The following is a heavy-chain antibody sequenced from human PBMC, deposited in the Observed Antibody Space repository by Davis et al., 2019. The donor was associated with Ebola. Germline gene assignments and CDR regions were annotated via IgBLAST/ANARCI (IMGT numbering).Heavy chain of an antibody. CDR2: INAGNGNT. Sequence: ASVKVSCKASGYTFTSYGISWVRQAPGQGLEWMGWINAGNGNTKYSQKFQGRVTITRDTSASTAYMELSSLRSEDTSVYYCARDRGGDYSFDYWGQGTLVTVSS. V-gene: IGHV1-3*01. J-gene: IGHJ4*02. CDR1: GYTFTSYG. CDR3: ARDRGGDYSFDY. D-gene: IGHD3-10*01.